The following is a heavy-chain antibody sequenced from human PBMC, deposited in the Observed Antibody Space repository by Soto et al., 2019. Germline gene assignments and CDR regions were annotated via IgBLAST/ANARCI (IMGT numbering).Heavy chain of an antibody. V-gene: IGHV3-23*01. CDR3: AKGYYYDSGYYFDY. D-gene: IGHD3-22*01. CDR1: GFTFSSYA. CDR2: ISGNGGRT. Sequence: GTLRLSCAASGFTFSSYAMSWVRQAPGKGLEWVSAISGNGGRTYYADSVKGRFTISRDNSKNSLYLQMNSLRAEDTALYYCAKGYYYDSGYYFDYWGQGTLVTVSS. J-gene: IGHJ4*02.